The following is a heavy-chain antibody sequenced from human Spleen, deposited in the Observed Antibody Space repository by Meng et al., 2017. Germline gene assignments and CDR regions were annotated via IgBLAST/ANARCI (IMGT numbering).Heavy chain of an antibody. D-gene: IGHD3/OR15-3a*01. CDR3: ARDTTVTDWGFFDY. V-gene: IGHV3-30*07. CDR1: GFTFSSYA. Sequence: GGSLRLSCAASGFTFSSYAMHWVRQAPGKGLEWVAVISYDGSNKYYADSVKGRFTISRDNSKNSLYLQMNSLRAEDTAVYYCARDTTVTDWGFFDYWGQGTLVTVSS. CDR2: ISYDGSNK. J-gene: IGHJ4*02.